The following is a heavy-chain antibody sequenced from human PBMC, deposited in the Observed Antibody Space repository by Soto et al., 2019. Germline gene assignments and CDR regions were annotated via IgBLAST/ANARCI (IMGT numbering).Heavy chain of an antibody. CDR2: VSYDGTNK. V-gene: IGHV3-30*18. Sequence: QVQLVESGGGVVQPGRSLRLSCAASGFTFSSFGMHWVRQAPGKGLEWVAVVSYDGTNKYYSDHVKGRFTVSRDNSKNTLYLQMNSMRTEDTAVYCGAQGPHSVYYDYFQHWGQGTLVTVSS. CDR3: AQGPHSVYYDYFQH. D-gene: IGHD3-22*01. J-gene: IGHJ1*01. CDR1: GFTFSSFG.